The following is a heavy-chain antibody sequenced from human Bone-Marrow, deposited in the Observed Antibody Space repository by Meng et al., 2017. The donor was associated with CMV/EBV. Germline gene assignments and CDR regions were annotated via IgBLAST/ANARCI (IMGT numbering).Heavy chain of an antibody. CDR3: AREGVVPAATPFDP. D-gene: IGHD2-2*01. J-gene: IGHJ5*02. CDR2: INPNSGGT. Sequence: ASVKVSCKASGYTFTGYYMHWVRQAPGQGLEWMGWINPNSGGTNYAQKFQGRVTMTRDASISTAYMELSRLRSDDTAVYYCAREGVVPAATPFDPWGQGTLVTVSS. CDR1: GYTFTGYY. V-gene: IGHV1-2*02.